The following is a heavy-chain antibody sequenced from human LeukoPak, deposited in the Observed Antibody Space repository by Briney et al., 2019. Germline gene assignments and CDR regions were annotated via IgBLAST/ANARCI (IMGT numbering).Heavy chain of an antibody. CDR1: GFTFSSYG. CDR3: AKPYYGDYVLFDY. J-gene: IGHJ4*02. D-gene: IGHD4-17*01. V-gene: IGHV3-30*18. CDR2: ISYDGSNK. Sequence: GGSLRLSCAASGFTFSSYGMHWVRQAPGKGLEWVAVISYDGSNKYYADSVKGRFTISRDNSKSTLYLQMNSLRAEDTAVYYCAKPYYGDYVLFDYWGQGTLVTVSS.